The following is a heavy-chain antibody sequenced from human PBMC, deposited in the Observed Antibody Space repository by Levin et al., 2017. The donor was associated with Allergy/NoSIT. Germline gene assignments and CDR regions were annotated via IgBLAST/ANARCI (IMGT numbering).Heavy chain of an antibody. CDR2: IYHSGST. Sequence: SETLSLTCAVSGGSISSSNWWSWVRQPPGKGLEWIGEIYHSGSTNYNPSLKSRVTISVDKSKNQFSLKLSSVTAADTAVYYCAREMGILTGGVGFDPWGQGTLVTVSS. J-gene: IGHJ5*02. CDR1: GGSISSSNW. D-gene: IGHD3-9*01. CDR3: AREMGILTGGVGFDP. V-gene: IGHV4-4*02.